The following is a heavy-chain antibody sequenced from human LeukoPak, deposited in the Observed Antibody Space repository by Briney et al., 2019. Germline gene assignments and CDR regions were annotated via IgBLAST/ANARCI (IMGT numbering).Heavy chain of an antibody. CDR3: ARDLDEWEPYAPRPNDAFDI. D-gene: IGHD1-26*01. J-gene: IGHJ3*02. CDR1: GYTFTGYY. Sequence: GASVKVSCKASGYTFTGYYMHWVRQAPGQGLEWMGWINPNSGGTNYAQKFQGRVTMTRDTSISTAYMELSRLRSDDTAVYYCARDLDEWEPYAPRPNDAFDIWGQGTMVTVSS. V-gene: IGHV1-2*02. CDR2: INPNSGGT.